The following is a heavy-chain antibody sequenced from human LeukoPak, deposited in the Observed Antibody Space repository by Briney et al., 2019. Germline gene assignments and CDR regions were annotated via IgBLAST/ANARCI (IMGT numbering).Heavy chain of an antibody. J-gene: IGHJ4*02. CDR3: ARDALRLGELSLSFDY. V-gene: IGHV1-46*01. CDR1: GYTFTSYY. CDR2: INPSGGST. Sequence: ASVKVSCKASGYTFTSYYIHWVRLAPGQGLEWMGTINPSGGSTRYAQKFQGRVTMTRDMSTSTVYMELSSLRSEDAAVYYCARDALRLGELSLSFDYWGQGTLVTVSS. D-gene: IGHD3-16*02.